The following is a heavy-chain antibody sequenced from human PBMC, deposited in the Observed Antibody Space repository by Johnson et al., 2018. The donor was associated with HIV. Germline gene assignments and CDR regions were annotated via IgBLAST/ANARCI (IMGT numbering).Heavy chain of an antibody. D-gene: IGHD6-6*01. CDR3: ASSPMRYSSSAYAFDF. V-gene: IGHV3-30*04. CDR2: ISYDGSNK. J-gene: IGHJ3*01. Sequence: QVLLVESGGGVVQPGRSLRLSCAASGFTFSSYAMHWVRQAPGKGLEWVAVISYDGSNKYYAASVKGRFTISRDNSKNTLYLQMNSLRAEDTAVYYCASSPMRYSSSAYAFDFWGQGTMVTVS. CDR1: GFTFSSYA.